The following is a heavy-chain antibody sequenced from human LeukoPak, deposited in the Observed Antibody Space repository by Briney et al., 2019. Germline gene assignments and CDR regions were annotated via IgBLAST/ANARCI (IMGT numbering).Heavy chain of an antibody. CDR2: ISAYNGNT. CDR1: GYTFTSYG. J-gene: IGHJ6*02. Sequence: ASVKVSCKASGYTFTSYGISCVRQAPGQGLEWMGWISAYNGNTNYAQKLQGRVTMTTDTSTSTAYMELRSLRSDDTAVYYCARGAYYYDSSGLNYYYYGMDVWGQGTTVTVSS. V-gene: IGHV1-18*01. D-gene: IGHD3-22*01. CDR3: ARGAYYYDSSGLNYYYYGMDV.